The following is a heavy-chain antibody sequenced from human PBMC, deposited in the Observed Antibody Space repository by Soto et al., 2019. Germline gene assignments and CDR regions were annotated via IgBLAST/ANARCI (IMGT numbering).Heavy chain of an antibody. CDR3: ARGREQGHDFWGYYGMDV. J-gene: IGHJ6*02. Sequence: SVKVSCKASGGTFSSYAISWVRQAPGQGLEWMGGIIPIFGTANYAQKFQGRVTITADESTSTAYMELSSLRSEDTAVYYCARGREQGHDFWGYYGMDVWGQGTTVTVSS. CDR1: GGTFSSYA. D-gene: IGHD3-3*01. V-gene: IGHV1-69*13. CDR2: IIPIFGTA.